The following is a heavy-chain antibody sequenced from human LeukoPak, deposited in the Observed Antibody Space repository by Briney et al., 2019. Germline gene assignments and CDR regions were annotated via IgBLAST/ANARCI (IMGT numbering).Heavy chain of an antibody. CDR2: ISPNTGAT. CDR3: VRVGIWKGWFDP. V-gene: IGHV1-2*02. D-gene: IGHD1-1*01. Sequence: ASVKVSCKASGYTFTGYYIHWVRQAPGQGLEWMGWISPNTGATNYAQKFQGRVTMTRDTSISTAYMELSRLRSDDTAVYYCVRVGIWKGWFDPWGQGTLVTVSS. CDR1: GYTFTGYY. J-gene: IGHJ5*02.